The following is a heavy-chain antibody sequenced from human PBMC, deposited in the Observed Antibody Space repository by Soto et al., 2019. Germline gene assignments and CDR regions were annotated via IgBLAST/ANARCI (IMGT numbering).Heavy chain of an antibody. CDR1: GFSLSTTGVG. D-gene: IGHD4-17*01. J-gene: IGHJ4*02. CDR3: ARRDYADYTGFFDH. CDR2: IYWDDDP. V-gene: IGHV2-5*02. Sequence: QITLKESGPTLVKPTQTLTLTCPFSGFSLSTTGVGVGWIRQPPGKALEWLALIYWDDDPRYSPSLKSRLTITKDTSKNQVILTMSNMDPVDTATYFCARRDYADYTGFFDHWGQGTLVTVSS.